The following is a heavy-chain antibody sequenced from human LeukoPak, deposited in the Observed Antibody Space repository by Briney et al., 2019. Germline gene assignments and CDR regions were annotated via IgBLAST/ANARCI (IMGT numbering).Heavy chain of an antibody. D-gene: IGHD4-11*01. CDR3: ARDVSSKEDNYYYFNMDV. CDR2: SGTAGDT. CDR1: GFTPNIYD. V-gene: IGHV3-13*01. J-gene: IGHJ6*02. Sequence: GGSLRLSCAVSGFTPNIYDMHWVRQGTGKGLEWVSTSGTAGDTYYSGSVKGRSTISRDDAKKLLYLEMDSLRAEDTAVYYCARDVSSKEDNYYYFNMDVWGQGTTVTVSS.